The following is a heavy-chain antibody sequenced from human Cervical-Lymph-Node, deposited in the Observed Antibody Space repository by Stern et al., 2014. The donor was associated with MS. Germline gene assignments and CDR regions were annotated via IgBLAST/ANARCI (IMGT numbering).Heavy chain of an antibody. Sequence: DQLVESGGGVVQPGRSLRLSCAASGFTFSSYGMHWVRQAPGKGLEWGAVIWYDGSNKYYADSVKGRFTISRDNSKNTLYLQMNSLRAEDTAVYYCARAYSGSYYEPFDYWGQGTLVTVSS. CDR1: GFTFSSYG. D-gene: IGHD1-26*01. CDR2: IWYDGSNK. CDR3: ARAYSGSYYEPFDY. J-gene: IGHJ4*02. V-gene: IGHV3-33*01.